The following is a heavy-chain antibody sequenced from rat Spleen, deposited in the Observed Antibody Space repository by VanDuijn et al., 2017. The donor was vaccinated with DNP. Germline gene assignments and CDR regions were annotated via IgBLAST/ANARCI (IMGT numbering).Heavy chain of an antibody. V-gene: IGHV5-7*01. CDR1: GFTFSDYY. Sequence: EVLLVESDGGLVQPGRSLKLSCAVSGFTFSDYYMAWVRQAPAKGLEWVATISYNGGTPYYRDSVKGRFTISRDNAQSTLYLQMDSLRSEDTATYYYARHRKSMPYYYAMDAWGQGASVTVSS. CDR2: ISYNGGTP. CDR3: ARHRKSMPYYYAMDA. D-gene: IGHD1-7*01. J-gene: IGHJ4*01.